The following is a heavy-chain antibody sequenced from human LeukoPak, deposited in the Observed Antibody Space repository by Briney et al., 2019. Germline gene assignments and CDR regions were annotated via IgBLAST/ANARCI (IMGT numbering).Heavy chain of an antibody. J-gene: IGHJ4*02. CDR3: ARESAIAAAGSFDY. D-gene: IGHD6-13*01. V-gene: IGHV4-34*01. CDR1: GGSFSGYY. Sequence: SETLSLTCAVYGGSFSGYYWSWIRQPPGKGLEWIGEINHSGSTNYNPSPKSRVTISVDTSKNQFSLKLSSVTAADTAVYYCARESAIAAAGSFDYWGQGTLVTVSS. CDR2: INHSGST.